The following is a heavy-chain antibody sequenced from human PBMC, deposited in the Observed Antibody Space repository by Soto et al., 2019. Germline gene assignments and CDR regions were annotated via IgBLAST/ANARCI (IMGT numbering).Heavy chain of an antibody. CDR2: INPNSGGT. CDR1: GYTFTGYY. CDR3: ARDPTYYYDSSGSFDP. D-gene: IGHD3-22*01. V-gene: IGHV1-2*02. Sequence: ASVNVSCKASGYTFTGYYMHCVRQAPGQGLEWMGWINPNSGGTNYAQKFQGRVTMTRDTSISTAYMELSRLRSDDTAVYYCARDPTYYYDSSGSFDPWGQGTLVTVSS. J-gene: IGHJ5*02.